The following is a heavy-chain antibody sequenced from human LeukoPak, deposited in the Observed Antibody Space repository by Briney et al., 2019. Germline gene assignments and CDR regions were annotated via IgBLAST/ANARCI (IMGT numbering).Heavy chain of an antibody. D-gene: IGHD2-15*01. CDR1: GGTFSSYA. CDR3: ATDLVGMAVAASLDS. J-gene: IGHJ4*02. V-gene: IGHV1-69*06. CDR2: IIPLFETA. Sequence: ASVKVSCKATGGTFSSYAITWVRQAPGQGLQWMGGIIPLFETANYAQIFQGRVTITADNSTSTVYMELSSLRSEDTAVYYCATDLVGMAVAASLDSWGQGTLVTVSS.